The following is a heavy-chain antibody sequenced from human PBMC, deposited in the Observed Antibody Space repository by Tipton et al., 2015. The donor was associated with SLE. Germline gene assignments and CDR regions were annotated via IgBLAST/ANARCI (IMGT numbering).Heavy chain of an antibody. CDR3: ARGRGYCSGGSCYFDS. CDR2: INHSGST. CDR1: GESFSGYY. Sequence: TLSLTCAVYGESFSGYYWTWIRPPPGKGLEWIGEINHSGSTNHNPSLKSRATISVDTSKNQFSLKLNSVTAADTAVYYCARGRGYCSGGSCYFDSWGQGSLVTVSS. D-gene: IGHD2-15*01. J-gene: IGHJ4*02. V-gene: IGHV4-34*04.